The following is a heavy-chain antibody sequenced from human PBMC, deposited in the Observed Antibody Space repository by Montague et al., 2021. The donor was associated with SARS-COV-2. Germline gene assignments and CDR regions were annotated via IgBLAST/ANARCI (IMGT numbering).Heavy chain of an antibody. Sequence: SLRLSCAASGFTFSSFAMHWFRRGATQALNGMAAISTAVCNEYYTPSFAGQFTISRDNSKNTLYLQMNSLRAEDTAVYYCARDNYDYVWGSYRYIYWGQG. CDR1: GFTFSSFA. CDR3: ARDNYDYVWGSYRYIY. V-gene: IGHV3-30*04. CDR2: ISTAVCNE. D-gene: IGHD3-16*02. J-gene: IGHJ4*02.